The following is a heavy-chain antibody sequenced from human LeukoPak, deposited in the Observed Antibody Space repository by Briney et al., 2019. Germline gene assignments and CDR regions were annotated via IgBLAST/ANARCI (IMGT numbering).Heavy chain of an antibody. V-gene: IGHV4-34*01. CDR3: ASSPEYSSFGFDY. CDR1: GGSFSGYC. Sequence: SETLSLTCAVYGGSFSGYCWSWIRQPPGKGLEWIGEINHSGSTNYNPSLKSRVTISVDTSKNQFSLKLSSVTAADTAVYYCASSPEYSSFGFDYWGQGTLVTVSS. CDR2: INHSGST. D-gene: IGHD6-6*01. J-gene: IGHJ4*02.